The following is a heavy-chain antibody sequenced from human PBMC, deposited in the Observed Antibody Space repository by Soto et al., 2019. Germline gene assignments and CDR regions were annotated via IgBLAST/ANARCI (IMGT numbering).Heavy chain of an antibody. Sequence: PGESLKISCAASGFSFSSYAMHWVRQAPGKGLQWVSIIYTGGTPYYTDSVKGRFTISRDNSKNTLYLQMSSLRVEDTAIYYCAKEGGGHGGFFDLWGQGTLVTVSS. CDR3: AKEGGGHGGFFDL. CDR2: IYTGGTP. CDR1: GFSFSSYA. J-gene: IGHJ4*02. D-gene: IGHD5-12*01. V-gene: IGHV3-NL1*01.